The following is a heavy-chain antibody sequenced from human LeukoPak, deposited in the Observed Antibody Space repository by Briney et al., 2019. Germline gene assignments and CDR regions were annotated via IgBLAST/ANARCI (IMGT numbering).Heavy chain of an antibody. CDR2: IYYSGST. CDR3: ATLSSSWYPYYFDY. Sequence: SETLPLTCTVSGGSISSYYWSWIRQPPGKGLEWIGYIYYSGSTNYNPSLKSRVTISVDTSKNQFSLKLSSVTAADTAVYYCATLSSSWYPYYFDYWGQGTLVTVSS. J-gene: IGHJ4*02. CDR1: GGSISSYY. V-gene: IGHV4-59*08. D-gene: IGHD6-13*01.